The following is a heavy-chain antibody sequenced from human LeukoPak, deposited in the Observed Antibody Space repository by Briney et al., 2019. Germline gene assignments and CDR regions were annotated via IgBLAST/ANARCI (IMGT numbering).Heavy chain of an antibody. CDR1: GGSFSGYY. J-gene: IGHJ5*02. Sequence: SETLSLTCAVYGGSFSGYYWSWIRQPPGKGLEWIGEINHSGSTNYNPSLKSRVTISVDTSKNQFSLKLSSVTAADTAVYYCARGHPGTIDPWGQGTLVTVSS. CDR2: INHSGST. D-gene: IGHD1-1*01. V-gene: IGHV4-34*01. CDR3: ARGHPGTIDP.